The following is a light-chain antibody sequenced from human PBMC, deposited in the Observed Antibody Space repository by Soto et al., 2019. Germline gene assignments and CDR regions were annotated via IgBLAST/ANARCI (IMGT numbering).Light chain of an antibody. CDR2: DAS. V-gene: IGKV1-5*01. CDR3: QQYERYST. Sequence: DIQMTQSPSTLSASVGDRVTITCRASQSISSWLAWYQQKPGEAPKLLIYDASALPRGVPSRFSGSGFGTEFTLTISGLQPEDSATYYCQQYERYSTFGQGTKVDIK. CDR1: QSISSW. J-gene: IGKJ1*01.